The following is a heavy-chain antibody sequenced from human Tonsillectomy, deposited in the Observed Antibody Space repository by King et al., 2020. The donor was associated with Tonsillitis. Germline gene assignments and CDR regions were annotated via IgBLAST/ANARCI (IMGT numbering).Heavy chain of an antibody. CDR1: GSAFSRYY. CDR3: ASGGTWYYFDY. V-gene: IGHV1-46*01. D-gene: IGHD6-13*01. J-gene: IGHJ4*02. CDR2: MNPSGGST. Sequence: VQLVESGAEVKKPGASVKVSCKASGSAFSRYYMHWVRQAPGQGLEWMGIMNPSGGSTNYAQKFQGRVTMTRDTSTSTVYMEGSSQRSEDTAVYYCASGGTWYYFDYWGQGSLVTVSS.